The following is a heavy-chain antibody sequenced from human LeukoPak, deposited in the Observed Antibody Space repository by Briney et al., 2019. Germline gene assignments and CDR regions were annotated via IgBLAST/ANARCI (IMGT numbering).Heavy chain of an antibody. CDR2: IDHSGRT. V-gene: IGHV4-4*02. CDR3: ASHSSGWYFRFDY. Sequence: SETLSLTCAVSGGSISSRNWWSWFRQPPGKGLEWIGEIDHSGRTNCNPSLKSRVTISVDKSKNQFSLNLSSVTAADTAVYYCASHSSGWYFRFDYWGQGTLVTVSS. CDR1: GGSISSRNW. D-gene: IGHD6-19*01. J-gene: IGHJ4*02.